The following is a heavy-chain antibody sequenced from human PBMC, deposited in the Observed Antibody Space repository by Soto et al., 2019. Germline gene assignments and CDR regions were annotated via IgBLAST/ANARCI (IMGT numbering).Heavy chain of an antibody. CDR1: GLRLSDGW. Sequence: EVRLVESGGGSVKPEGSLRLSCAASGLRLSDGWMNWVRQTPGKGLEWVGRIKSKDDGGAVDYSAPVNGRFTISRDDSENMLFLQKNNIKADNTGIYYCTDLPKAGEAGDDALAYWGQGALVTVSS. CDR3: TDLPKAGEAGDDALAY. V-gene: IGHV3-15*07. CDR2: IKSKDDGGAV. J-gene: IGHJ4*02. D-gene: IGHD3-16*01.